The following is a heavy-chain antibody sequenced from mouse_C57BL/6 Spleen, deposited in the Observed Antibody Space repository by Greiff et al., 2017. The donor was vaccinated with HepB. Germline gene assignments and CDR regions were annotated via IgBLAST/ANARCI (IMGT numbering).Heavy chain of an antibody. V-gene: IGHV1-55*01. CDR1: GYTFTNYW. CDR2: IYPDSGST. CDR3: ANYGNYFDY. J-gene: IGHJ2*01. Sequence: QVQLQQPGAELVKPGASVKMSCKASGYTFTNYWITWVKQRPGQGLEWIGDIYPDSGSTNYNEKFKSKATLTVDTSSSTAYIQLSSLTSEDSAVYYCANYGNYFDYWGQGTTLTVSS. D-gene: IGHD2-1*01.